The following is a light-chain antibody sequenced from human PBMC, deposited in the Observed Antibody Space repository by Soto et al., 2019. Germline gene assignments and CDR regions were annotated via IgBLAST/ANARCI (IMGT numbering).Light chain of an antibody. CDR1: QDVGRW. J-gene: IGKJ1*01. CDR2: AAS. V-gene: IGKV1-12*01. Sequence: DIQMTQSPSSLSASVGDTVTITCRSSQDVGRWLSWYQQKPGKAPKILIFAASSLQSGVPSRFSGSGSGTDFTLTISSLQPEDFATYYCQQSYSTPRTFGQGTKVDIK. CDR3: QQSYSTPRT.